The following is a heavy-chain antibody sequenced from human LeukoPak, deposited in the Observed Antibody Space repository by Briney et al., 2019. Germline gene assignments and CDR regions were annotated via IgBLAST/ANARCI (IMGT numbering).Heavy chain of an antibody. D-gene: IGHD5-12*01. Sequence: ASVKVSCKASGYTFTSYYMHWVRQAPGQGLEWMGWISAYNGNTNFAREFQGRVTMTTDTSTSTASMELRSLRSDDTAVYYCARDQGIYNHRIIDSWGQGTLVTVSS. CDR1: GYTFTSYY. J-gene: IGHJ4*02. CDR2: ISAYNGNT. V-gene: IGHV1-18*04. CDR3: ARDQGIYNHRIIDS.